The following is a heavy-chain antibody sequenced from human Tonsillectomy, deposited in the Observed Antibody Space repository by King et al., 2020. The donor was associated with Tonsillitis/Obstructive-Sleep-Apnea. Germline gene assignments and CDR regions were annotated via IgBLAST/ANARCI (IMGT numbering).Heavy chain of an antibody. V-gene: IGHV3-48*02. CDR3: ARDRGYVWFDP. CDR1: GFTFPDYT. Sequence: VQLVESGGALVQPGWSLRLSCAASGFTFPDYTINWVRQSPGKGLEGVSYISASTTSIYYAVSVMGRFTISRDNGKKSVYLEMNSLRDEDTAVYYCARDRGYVWFDPWGQGTLVTVSS. D-gene: IGHD2-15*01. CDR2: ISASTTSI. J-gene: IGHJ5*02.